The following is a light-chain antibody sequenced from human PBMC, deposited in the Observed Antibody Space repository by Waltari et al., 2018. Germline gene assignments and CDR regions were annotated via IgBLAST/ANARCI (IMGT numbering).Light chain of an antibody. CDR3: MQGTHWPWT. CDR2: KVS. V-gene: IGKV2-30*02. CDR1: QSLVHSDGNTY. Sequence: DVVMSQSPLSLPVTLGQPASISCRSSQSLVHSDGNTYLNWFRQRPGQSPRRIFYKVSNRDSGVPDRFSGSGSGTDFTLKISRVEAEDVGVYYCMQGTHWPWTFGQGTKVDIK. J-gene: IGKJ1*01.